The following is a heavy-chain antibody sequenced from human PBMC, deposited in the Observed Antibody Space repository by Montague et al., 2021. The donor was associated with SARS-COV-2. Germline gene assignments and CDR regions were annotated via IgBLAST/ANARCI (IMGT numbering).Heavy chain of an antibody. CDR2: LYTSGST. Sequence: SETLSLTCTVSGVSVRTYHWSWIRQSAGKKLEWMGRLYTSGSTYYNPSFKSRVTMSLDTSKNLFSLNLSSMTAADTAVYYCARDGADYSFAYYHEMDVWGQGIAVTVSS. J-gene: IGHJ6*02. CDR1: GVSVRTYH. CDR3: ARDGADYSFAYYHEMDV. V-gene: IGHV4-4*07. D-gene: IGHD5-12*01.